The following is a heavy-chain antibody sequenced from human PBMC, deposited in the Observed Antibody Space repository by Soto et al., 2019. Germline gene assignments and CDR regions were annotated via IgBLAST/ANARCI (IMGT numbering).Heavy chain of an antibody. V-gene: IGHV4-59*01. D-gene: IGHD3-16*01. CDR1: GGSINSYY. J-gene: IGHJ5*01. Sequence: SETLSLTCTVSGGSINSYYWSWVRQPPGKGLEWIAYIYNNGTTNSNPSLKSRVTISLDTSKNQFYLKLTSVTAADTAVYYCTRGHWALDSWAQGTLVTVSS. CDR3: TRGHWALDS. CDR2: IYNNGTT.